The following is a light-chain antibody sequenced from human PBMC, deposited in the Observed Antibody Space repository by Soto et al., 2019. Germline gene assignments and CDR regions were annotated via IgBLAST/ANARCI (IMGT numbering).Light chain of an antibody. CDR2: DAS. Sequence: EIVLTQSPATLSLCACERSTLSCGCSRSVSIDSLAWYQHKPGLAPRLLIYDASSRATGIPERFSGSGSGTDFPLTISRLEPEDFAVXYCQQYGISRGTFGQGTRLEI. J-gene: IGKJ5*01. V-gene: IGKV3D-20*01. CDR1: RSVSIDS. CDR3: QQYGISRGT.